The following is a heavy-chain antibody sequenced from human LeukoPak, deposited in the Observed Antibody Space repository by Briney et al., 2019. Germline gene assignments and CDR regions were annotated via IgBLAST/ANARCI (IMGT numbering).Heavy chain of an antibody. D-gene: IGHD2-15*01. CDR1: GGTFSSYA. CDR3: ARDDVVVVAARHSNYYYYYMDV. Sequence: ASVKVSCKASGGTFSSYAISWVRQAPGQGLEWMGGIIPIFGTANYAQKFQGRVTITADESTSTAYMELSSLRPEDTAVYYCARDDVVVVAARHSNYYYYYMDVWGKGTTVTISS. J-gene: IGHJ6*03. V-gene: IGHV1-69*01. CDR2: IIPIFGTA.